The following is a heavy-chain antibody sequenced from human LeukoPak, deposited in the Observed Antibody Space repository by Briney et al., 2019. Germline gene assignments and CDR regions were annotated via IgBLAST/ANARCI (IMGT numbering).Heavy chain of an antibody. D-gene: IGHD6-13*01. CDR2: VHYSGNT. V-gene: IGHV4-59*01. Sequence: SETLSLTCIVPGVSISNYYWSWIRQPPRKGLEWIGYVHYSGNTNYNPSLKSRVTISVDPSKNQFSLKLSSVTAADTAVYYCARMIAAAGTEYFDLWGRGTLVTVSS. CDR3: ARMIAAAGTEYFDL. CDR1: GVSISNYY. J-gene: IGHJ2*01.